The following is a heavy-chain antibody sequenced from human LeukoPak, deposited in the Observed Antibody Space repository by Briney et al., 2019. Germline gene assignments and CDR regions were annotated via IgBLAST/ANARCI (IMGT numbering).Heavy chain of an antibody. D-gene: IGHD3-22*01. Sequence: GGSLRLSCAASGFTFSSYGMHWVRQAPGKGLEWVAVISYDGSNKYYADSVKGRLTISRDNSKNTLYLQMNSLRAEDTAVYYCARGTSSYYDSSGYYYLDYWGQGTLVTVSS. CDR2: ISYDGSNK. CDR3: ARGTSSYYDSSGYYYLDY. J-gene: IGHJ4*02. CDR1: GFTFSSYG. V-gene: IGHV3-30*03.